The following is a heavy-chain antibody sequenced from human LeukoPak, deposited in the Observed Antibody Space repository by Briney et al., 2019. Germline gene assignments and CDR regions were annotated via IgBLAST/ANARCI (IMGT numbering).Heavy chain of an antibody. CDR3: ARERVIAGSYYFDS. Sequence: GGSLRLSCAASGFTFSTYAMNWVRQAPGKGLEWVSYIRSSGSIIYYADSVKGRFTISRDNAKNSLYLQMNSLRAEDTAVYYCARERVIAGSYYFDSWGQGTLVTVSS. V-gene: IGHV3-48*03. J-gene: IGHJ4*02. CDR2: IRSSGSII. D-gene: IGHD6-13*01. CDR1: GFTFSTYA.